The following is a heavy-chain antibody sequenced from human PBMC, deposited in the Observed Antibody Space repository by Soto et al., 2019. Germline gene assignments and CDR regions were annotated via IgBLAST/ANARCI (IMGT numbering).Heavy chain of an antibody. CDR3: ARGLEVDTAMAERMVEYYFDY. CDR2: IYYSGST. D-gene: IGHD5-18*01. V-gene: IGHV4-59*01. CDR1: GGSISSYY. J-gene: IGHJ4*02. Sequence: SETLSLTCTVSGGSISSYYWSWIRQPPGKGLEWIGYIYYSGSTNYNPSLKSRVTISVDTSKNQFSLKLSSVTAADTAVYYCARGLEVDTAMAERMVEYYFDYWGQGILVTVSS.